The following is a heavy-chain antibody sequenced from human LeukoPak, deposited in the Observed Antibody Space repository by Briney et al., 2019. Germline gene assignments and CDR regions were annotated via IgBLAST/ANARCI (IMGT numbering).Heavy chain of an antibody. D-gene: IGHD3-22*01. CDR1: GGSISSHY. J-gene: IGHJ4*02. CDR2: IYYSGST. CDR3: ARAHSSGSLDY. V-gene: IGHV4-59*11. Sequence: SETLSLTCTVSGGSISSHYWSWIRQPPGKGLEWIGYIYYSGSTNYNPSLKSRVTISVDTSKNQFSLKLSPVTAADTAVYYCARAHSSGSLDYWGQGTLVTVSS.